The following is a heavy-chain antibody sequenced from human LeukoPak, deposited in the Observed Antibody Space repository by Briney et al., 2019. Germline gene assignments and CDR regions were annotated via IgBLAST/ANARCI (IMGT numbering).Heavy chain of an antibody. CDR3: ATLGDYSPDS. V-gene: IGHV3-48*01. CDR2: ISSSSSTI. Sequence: GGSLRLSCSASGFTFSTYWMSWVRQAPGKGLEWVSYISSSSSTIYYADSVKGRFTISRDNAKNSLYLQMNSLRAEDTAVYYCATLGDYSPDSWGQGTLVTVSS. D-gene: IGHD2-21*01. CDR1: GFTFSTYW. J-gene: IGHJ4*02.